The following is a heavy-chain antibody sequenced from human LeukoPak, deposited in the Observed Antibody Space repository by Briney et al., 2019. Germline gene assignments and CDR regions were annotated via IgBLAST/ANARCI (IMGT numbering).Heavy chain of an antibody. CDR2: ISSSSSYI. CDR1: GFTFSSYS. J-gene: IGHJ4*02. CDR3: ARSVAGPYALDY. D-gene: IGHD6-19*01. Sequence: GGSLRLSCAASGFTFSSYSMNWVRQAPGKGLEWASSISSSSSYIYYADSVKGRFTISRDNAKNSLYLQMNSLRAEDTAVYYCARSVAGPYALDYWGQGTLVTVSS. V-gene: IGHV3-21*01.